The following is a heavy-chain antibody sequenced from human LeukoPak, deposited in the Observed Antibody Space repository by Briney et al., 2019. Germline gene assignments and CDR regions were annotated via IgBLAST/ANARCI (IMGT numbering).Heavy chain of an antibody. CDR2: IYYSGST. CDR1: GGSISSYY. J-gene: IGHJ4*02. V-gene: IGHV4-59*12. D-gene: IGHD3-3*01. Sequence: SETLSLTCTVSGGSISSYYWSWIRQPPGKGLEWIGYIYYSGSTNYNPSLKSRVTISVDTSKNQFSLKLSSVTAADTAVYYCARGGETIFGVVTTSFDYWGQGTLVTVSS. CDR3: ARGGETIFGVVTTSFDY.